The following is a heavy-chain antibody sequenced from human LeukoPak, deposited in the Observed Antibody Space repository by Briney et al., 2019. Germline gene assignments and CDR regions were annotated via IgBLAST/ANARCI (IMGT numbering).Heavy chain of an antibody. CDR2: ISGSGDST. J-gene: IGHJ3*02. CDR3: AKVVVVATTGASDI. D-gene: IGHD2-15*01. Sequence: GGTLRLSCATSGFRFTIYGMSWVRQAPGKGLEWVSGISGSGDSTYYADSVKGRFTISRDNSKNTLSLQMNSLRVEDTAVYYCAKVVVVATTGASDIWGQGTMVIVSS. V-gene: IGHV3-23*01. CDR1: GFRFTIYG.